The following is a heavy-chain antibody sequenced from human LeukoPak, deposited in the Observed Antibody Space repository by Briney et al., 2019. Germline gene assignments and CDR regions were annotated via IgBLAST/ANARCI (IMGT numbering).Heavy chain of an antibody. J-gene: IGHJ4*02. CDR1: GGSITSSNYY. CDR3: ARGYHYDSSGPDY. Sequence: SETLSLTCTVSGGSITSSNYYWGWIRQPPGKGLEWIGSFYYSGSTNYNPSLKSRVTISVDTSKNQFSLKLSSVTAADTAVYYCARGYHYDSSGPDYWGQGTLVTVSS. D-gene: IGHD3-22*01. CDR2: FYYSGST. V-gene: IGHV4-39*01.